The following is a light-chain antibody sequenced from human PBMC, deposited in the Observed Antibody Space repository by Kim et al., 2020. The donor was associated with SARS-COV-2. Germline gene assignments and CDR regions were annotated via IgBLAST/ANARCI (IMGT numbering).Light chain of an antibody. CDR2: EDN. J-gene: IGLJ3*02. CDR3: QSYDSSNHGV. CDR1: SGSIASNY. Sequence: NFMLTQTHSVSESPGKTVTISCTRSSGSIASNYVQWYQQRPGSSPTTVIYEDNHRPSGVPDRFSGSIDSSSNSASLTISGLKTEDEADYYCQSYDSSNHGVFGGGTQLTVL. V-gene: IGLV6-57*01.